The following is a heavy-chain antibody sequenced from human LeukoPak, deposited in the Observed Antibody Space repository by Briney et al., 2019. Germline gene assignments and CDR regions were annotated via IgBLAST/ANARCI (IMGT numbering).Heavy chain of an antibody. V-gene: IGHV4-34*01. D-gene: IGHD3-16*01. CDR1: GGSFSGYY. J-gene: IGHJ3*02. Sequence: SETLSLTCAVYGGSFSGYYWSWIRQPPGKGLEWIGEINHSGSTSYNPSLKSRVTISVDTSKNQFSLKLSSVTAADTAVYYCAREGIRPLFADAFDIWGQGTMVTVSS. CDR2: INHSGST. CDR3: AREGIRPLFADAFDI.